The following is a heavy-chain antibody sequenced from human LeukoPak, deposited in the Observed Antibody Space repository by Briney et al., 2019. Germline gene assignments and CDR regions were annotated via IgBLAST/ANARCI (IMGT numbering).Heavy chain of an antibody. CDR2: INPSGGST. CDR1: GYTFTSYY. Sequence: ASVKVSCKASGYTFTSYYMHWVRQAPGQGLEWMGIINPSGGSTSYAQKFQGRVIMTRDTSTSTVYMELSSLRSDNTAVYYCASGPLQKYDTPSSDYWGQGTLVTVSS. D-gene: IGHD3-22*01. V-gene: IGHV1-46*01. CDR3: ASGPLQKYDTPSSDY. J-gene: IGHJ4*02.